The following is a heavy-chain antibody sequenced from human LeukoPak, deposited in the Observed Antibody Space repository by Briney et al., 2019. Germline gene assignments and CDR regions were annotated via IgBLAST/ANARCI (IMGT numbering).Heavy chain of an antibody. CDR1: GFTFNDYT. V-gene: IGHV3-23*01. CDR3: AKDQSNDFWSGYSFTSDY. J-gene: IGHJ4*02. CDR2: ISGSGGSR. Sequence: GGSLKLSCAGLGFTFNDYTMTWVRQTPEKGLQWVSGISGSGGSRYYAESVKGRFTISRDNSQNTVDLHMVNLRVEDTGVYYCAKDQSNDFWSGYSFTSDYWGQGTLVTVSS. D-gene: IGHD3-3*01.